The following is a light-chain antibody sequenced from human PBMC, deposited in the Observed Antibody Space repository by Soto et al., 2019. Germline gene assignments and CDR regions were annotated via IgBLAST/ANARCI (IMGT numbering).Light chain of an antibody. J-gene: IGLJ3*02. CDR2: EVS. V-gene: IGLV2-8*01. CDR3: SSYAGSNNWV. CDR1: SSDVGDYNY. Sequence: QSALTQPPSASGSPGQSVTISCTGTSSDVGDYNYVSWYQPHPGKAPKLMIYEVSKRPSGVPDRFSGSKSGNTASLTVSGLQAEDEADYYCSSYAGSNNWVFGGGTKLTVL.